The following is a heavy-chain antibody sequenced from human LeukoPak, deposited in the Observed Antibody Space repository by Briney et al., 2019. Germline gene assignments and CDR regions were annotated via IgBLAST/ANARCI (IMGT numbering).Heavy chain of an antibody. Sequence: PSETLSLTCTVSGGSISSYYWSWIRQPPGKGLEWIGYIYYSGSANYNPSLKSRVTISVDTSKNQFSLNLNSVTAADTAVYYCGFLLAGVSDGYDNAFDIWGQGTMVTVSS. V-gene: IGHV4-59*08. CDR1: GGSISSYY. CDR3: GFLLAGVSDGYDNAFDI. J-gene: IGHJ3*02. CDR2: IYYSGSA. D-gene: IGHD3-22*01.